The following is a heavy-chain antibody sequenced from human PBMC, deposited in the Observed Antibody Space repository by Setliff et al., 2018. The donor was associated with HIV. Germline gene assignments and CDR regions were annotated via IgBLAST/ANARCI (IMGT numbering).Heavy chain of an antibody. J-gene: IGHJ5*01. D-gene: IGHD2-15*01. CDR1: GGSLSDSV. CDR3: ARAFEGYCSGGSCHWFDS. Sequence: LSLTCAVYGGSLSDSVWSWIRQTPRQGLEWIGEINHSGRNNYNPSLKSRVIISRDTSRNQFSLRLTSTSVADTGFYYCARAFEGYCSGGSCHWFDSWGQGTQVTVSS. CDR2: INHSGRN. V-gene: IGHV4-34*01.